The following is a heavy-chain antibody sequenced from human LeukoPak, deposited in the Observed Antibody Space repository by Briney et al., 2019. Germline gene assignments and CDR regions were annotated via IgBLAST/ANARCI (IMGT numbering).Heavy chain of an antibody. V-gene: IGHV1-69*13. D-gene: IGHD3-22*01. CDR3: ARRGSGYLYYYYYMDV. CDR2: IIPIFGTA. Sequence: ASVKVSCKASGGTFSSYAISWARQAPGQGLEWMGGIIPIFGTANYAQKFQGRVTITADESTSTAYMELSSLRSEDTAVYYCARRGSGYLYYYYYMDVWGKGTTVTISS. CDR1: GGTFSSYA. J-gene: IGHJ6*03.